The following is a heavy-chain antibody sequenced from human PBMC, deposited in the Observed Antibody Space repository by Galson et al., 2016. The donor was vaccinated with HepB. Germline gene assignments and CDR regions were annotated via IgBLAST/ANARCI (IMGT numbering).Heavy chain of an antibody. CDR1: GFTFANYA. V-gene: IGHV3-33*01. CDR2: IWSDGSNK. J-gene: IGHJ4*02. CDR3: VRGQLVNYFDY. D-gene: IGHD6-13*01. Sequence: SLRLSCAASGFTFANYAMHWVRQAPGKGLEWVALIWSDGSNKYYADSVMGRFTISRDKPKNTLYLQMNSLRVEDTAVYYCVRGQLVNYFDYWGQGTLVTVSS.